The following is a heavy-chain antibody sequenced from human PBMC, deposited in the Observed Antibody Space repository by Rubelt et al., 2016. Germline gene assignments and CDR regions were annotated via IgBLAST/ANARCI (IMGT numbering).Heavy chain of an antibody. J-gene: IGHJ4*02. V-gene: IGHV4-39*07. CDR2: IYYSGRT. CDR3: ARDRRQWLEPETDYFDY. D-gene: IGHD6-19*01. Sequence: QLQLQESGPGLVKPSETLSLTCTVSGGSISGSSYYWGWIRQPPGKGLEWLGSIYYSGRTYYNPSLKGGGTISVDTSKNQFSLKLSAVTGADTAVYYCARDRRQWLEPETDYFDYWGQGTLVTVSS. CDR1: GGSISGSSYY.